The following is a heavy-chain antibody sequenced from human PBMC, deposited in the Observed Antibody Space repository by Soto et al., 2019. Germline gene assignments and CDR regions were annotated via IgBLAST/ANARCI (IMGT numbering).Heavy chain of an antibody. CDR2: ISYDGSNK. CDR3: AKDFLVPAAPRPELDYYYYGMDV. Sequence: GGSLRLSCAASGFTFSSYGMHWVRQAPGKGLEWVAVISYDGSNKYYADSVKGRFTISRDNSKNTLYLQMDSLRAEDTAVYYCAKDFLVPAAPRPELDYYYYGMDVWGQGTTVTVSS. D-gene: IGHD2-2*01. J-gene: IGHJ6*02. V-gene: IGHV3-30*18. CDR1: GFTFSSYG.